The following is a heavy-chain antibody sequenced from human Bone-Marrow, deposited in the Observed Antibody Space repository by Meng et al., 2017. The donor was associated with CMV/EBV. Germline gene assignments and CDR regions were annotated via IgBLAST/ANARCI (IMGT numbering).Heavy chain of an antibody. CDR3: ARDDFWSGYPRERYYYYYYGMDV. Sequence: GEYLKISCAASGFTFSSYAMHWVRQAPGKGLEWVAVISYDGSNKYYADSVKGRFTISRDNSKNTLYLQMNSLRAEDTAVYYCARDDFWSGYPRERYYYYYYGMDVWGQGTTVTVSS. CDR1: GFTFSSYA. J-gene: IGHJ6*02. V-gene: IGHV3-30*04. D-gene: IGHD3-3*01. CDR2: ISYDGSNK.